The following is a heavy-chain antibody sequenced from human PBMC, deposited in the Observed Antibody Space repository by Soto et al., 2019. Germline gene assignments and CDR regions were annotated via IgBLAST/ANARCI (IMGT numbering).Heavy chain of an antibody. V-gene: IGHV4-4*02. CDR2: IYHSGST. Sequence: QVQLQESGPGLVKPSGTLSLTCAVSGGSISTSHWWTWVRQPPGKGLEWIGEIYHSGSTNYNPSLKSRVSRSVDTSRNQFSMSLSSVTAADTAVYYCASSGGGEDYWGQGTLVTVSS. D-gene: IGHD3-16*01. CDR1: GGSISTSHW. J-gene: IGHJ4*02. CDR3: ASSGGGEDY.